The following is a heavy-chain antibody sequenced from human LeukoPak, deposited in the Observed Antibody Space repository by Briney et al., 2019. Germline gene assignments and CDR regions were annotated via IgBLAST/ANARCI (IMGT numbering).Heavy chain of an antibody. CDR2: IYTSGST. Sequence: SETLSLTCTVSGGSISSYYWSWIRQPPGKGLEWIGRIYTSGSTNYNPSLKSRVTMSVDTSKNQFSLKLSSVTAADTAVYYCASLTYYDFWSGYRANDYWGQGTLVTVSS. CDR1: GGSISSYY. D-gene: IGHD3-3*01. CDR3: ASLTYYDFWSGYRANDY. J-gene: IGHJ4*02. V-gene: IGHV4-4*07.